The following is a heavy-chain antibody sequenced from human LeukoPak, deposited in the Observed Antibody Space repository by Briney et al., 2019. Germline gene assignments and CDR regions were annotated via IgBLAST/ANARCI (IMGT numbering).Heavy chain of an antibody. CDR2: IYYSGTT. CDR1: GGSISNYY. CDR3: ARGTSPMVPSPYNWFDP. J-gene: IGHJ5*02. D-gene: IGHD4/OR15-4a*01. Sequence: SETLSLTCTVSGGSISNYYWSWIRQPPGKGLEWIGYIYYSGTTNYSPSLKSRVTISVDTSKNQFSLKLSSVTAADTAVYYCARGTSPMVPSPYNWFDPWGQGTLVTVSS. V-gene: IGHV4-59*01.